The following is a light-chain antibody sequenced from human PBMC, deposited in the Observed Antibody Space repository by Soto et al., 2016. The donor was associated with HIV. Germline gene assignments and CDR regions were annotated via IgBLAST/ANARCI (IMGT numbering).Light chain of an antibody. V-gene: IGLV3-25*03. CDR2: KDS. J-gene: IGLJ2*01. CDR1: ALPKQY. CDR3: QSADSSGTYSVV. Sequence: SYELTQPPSVPVSPGQTARITCSGDALPKQYAYWYQQKPGQAPVLVIYKDSERPSGIPERFSGSTSGTTVTLTISGVQAEDEADYYCQSADSSGTYSVVFGGGTKLTV.